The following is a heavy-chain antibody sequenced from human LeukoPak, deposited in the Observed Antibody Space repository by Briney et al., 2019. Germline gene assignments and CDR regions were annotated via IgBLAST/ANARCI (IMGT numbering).Heavy chain of an antibody. J-gene: IGHJ4*02. CDR2: ISSSSSYI. V-gene: IGHV3-21*01. D-gene: IGHD6-13*01. CDR3: ARDIEAIAAAPGGY. Sequence: GGSLRLSCAASGFTFSSYSMNWVRQAPGKGLEWVSSISSSSSYIYYADSVKGRFIISRDNAKNSLYLQMNSLRAEGAAVYYCARDIEAIAAAPGGYWGQGTLVTVSS. CDR1: GFTFSSYS.